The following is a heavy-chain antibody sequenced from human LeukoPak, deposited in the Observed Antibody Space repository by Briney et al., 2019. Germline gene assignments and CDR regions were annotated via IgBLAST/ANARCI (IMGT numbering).Heavy chain of an antibody. D-gene: IGHD3-16*01. V-gene: IGHV4-34*01. CDR1: GGSFSGYY. J-gene: IGHJ4*02. Sequence: SETLSLTCAVYGGSFSGYYWSWIRQLPGKGLEWIGEINHSGSTNYNPSLKSRVTISVDTSKNQFSLKLSSVTAADTAVYYCARFHSHYIWGSYVDYWGQGTLVTVSS. CDR3: ARFHSHYIWGSYVDY. CDR2: INHSGST.